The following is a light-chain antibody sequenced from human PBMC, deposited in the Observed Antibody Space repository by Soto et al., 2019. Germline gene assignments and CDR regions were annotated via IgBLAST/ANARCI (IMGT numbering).Light chain of an antibody. V-gene: IGKV3-11*01. CDR2: DAS. CDR1: QSVSSY. CDR3: QQRSNGPVT. Sequence: EIVLTQSPGTLSLSPGERATLSCRASQSVSSYLAWYQQKPGQAPRLLIYDASTRATGISARFSGSGSGTDFTLTISSLEPEDFAVYYCQQRSNGPVTFSPGTKVEVK. J-gene: IGKJ1*01.